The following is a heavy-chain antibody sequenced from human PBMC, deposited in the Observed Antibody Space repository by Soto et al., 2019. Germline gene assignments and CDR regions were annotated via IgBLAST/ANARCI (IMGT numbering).Heavy chain of an antibody. D-gene: IGHD6-13*01. CDR1: GFTFSSYA. V-gene: IGHV3-30-3*01. CDR3: ARVGAAAGALDY. CDR2: ISYDGSNK. J-gene: IGHJ4*02. Sequence: QVQLVESGGGVVQPGRSLRLSCAASGFTFSSYAMHWVRQAPGKGLGWVAVISYDGSNKYYADSVKGRFTISRDNSKNTLYLQMNSLRAEDTAVYYCARVGAAAGALDYWGQGTLVTVSS.